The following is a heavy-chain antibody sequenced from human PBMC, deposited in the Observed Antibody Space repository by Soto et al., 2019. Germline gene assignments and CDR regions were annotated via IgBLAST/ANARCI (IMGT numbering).Heavy chain of an antibody. J-gene: IGHJ6*02. V-gene: IGHV3-43*01. CDR3: TKAQEAAGAIQYYHGMDV. CDR1: GFNFDDYN. Sequence: QAGGSLRLPCAASGFNFDDYNMHWVRQGPGKGLEWVSLISWAGGTTYYADSVKGRFTIYRDNSKNCLYLQMNSLRNEDTALYYCTKAQEAAGAIQYYHGMDVWGQGTTVIVCS. CDR2: ISWAGGTT. D-gene: IGHD6-13*01.